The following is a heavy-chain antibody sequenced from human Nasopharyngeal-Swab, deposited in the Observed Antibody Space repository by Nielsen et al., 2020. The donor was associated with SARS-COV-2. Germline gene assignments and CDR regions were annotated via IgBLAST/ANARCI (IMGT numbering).Heavy chain of an antibody. CDR1: GDTFTCYY. V-gene: IGHV1-2*04. CDR3: ARDRRDSSGTHNWFDP. Sequence: ASVKVSCKASGDTFTCYYMHWVRQAPGQGLEWMGWINPNSGGTNYAQKFQGWVTMTRDTSISTAYMELSRLRSDDTAVYYCARDRRDSSGTHNWFDPWGQGTLVTVSS. J-gene: IGHJ5*02. CDR2: INPNSGGT. D-gene: IGHD6-19*01.